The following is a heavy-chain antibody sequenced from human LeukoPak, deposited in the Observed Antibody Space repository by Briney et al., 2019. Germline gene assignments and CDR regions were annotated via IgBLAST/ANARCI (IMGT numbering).Heavy chain of an antibody. CDR2: ITIGGGDT. V-gene: IGHV3-23*01. CDR3: ASLTVTTLFYQMEYFDL. D-gene: IGHD4-11*01. Sequence: HSGGSLRLSCAASGFTFSSYAMIWVRQAPGKGLEWVSTITIGGGDTFYTDSVKGRFTISRDTSKNTLYLHMNSLRADDTAVYYCASLTVTTLFYQMEYFDLWGRGTLVTVSS. CDR1: GFTFSSYA. J-gene: IGHJ2*01.